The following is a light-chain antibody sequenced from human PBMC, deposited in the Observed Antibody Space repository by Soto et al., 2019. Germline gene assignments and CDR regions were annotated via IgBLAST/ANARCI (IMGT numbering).Light chain of an antibody. Sequence: QSALTQPASVSGSPGQSITISCTGTTSDVGAYDYVSWYQQHPDKAPKLIIYDVSSRPSGISNRFSGSKSGNTASLTISGRQAEDEGDYYCSSYTSSSTLVFGGGTKLPVL. CDR3: SSYTSSSTLV. CDR2: DVS. CDR1: TSDVGAYDY. V-gene: IGLV2-14*03. J-gene: IGLJ2*01.